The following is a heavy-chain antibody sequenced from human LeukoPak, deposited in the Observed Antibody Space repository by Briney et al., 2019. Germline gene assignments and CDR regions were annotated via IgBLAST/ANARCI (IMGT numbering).Heavy chain of an antibody. CDR1: GFSFSNYG. Sequence: GRSLRLSCEASGFSFSNYGMHWVRQAPGKGLEWVAVTSYDDRSKHYADSVKGRFTITRDNSKNTLYLQMNSLRGEDTAVYYCAKDWRWQRDIYGMNVWGQGTTVTVSS. J-gene: IGHJ6*02. CDR3: AKDWRWQRDIYGMNV. D-gene: IGHD5-24*01. CDR2: TSYDDRSK. V-gene: IGHV3-30*18.